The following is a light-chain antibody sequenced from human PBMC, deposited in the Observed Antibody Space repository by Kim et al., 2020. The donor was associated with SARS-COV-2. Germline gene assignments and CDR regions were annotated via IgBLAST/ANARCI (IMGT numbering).Light chain of an antibody. Sequence: SYELTQPPSVSVAPGKTARITCGGNNIGSKSVHWYQQKPGQAPVVVIYYDSDRPSGVPERFSGSNSGNTATLTISRVETGDEADYYCQGWDSSSDHPVFGGGTRLTVL. CDR3: QGWDSSSDHPV. V-gene: IGLV3-21*01. J-gene: IGLJ3*02. CDR1: NIGSKS. CDR2: YDS.